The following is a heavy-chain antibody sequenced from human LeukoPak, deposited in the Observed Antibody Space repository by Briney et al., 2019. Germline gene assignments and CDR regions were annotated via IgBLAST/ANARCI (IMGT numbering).Heavy chain of an antibody. CDR3: ARDKYSSSSRGFDY. Sequence: GGSLRLSCVASGFTFSDYYLSWVRQAPGKGLEWVSSISSSSSYIYYADSVKGRFTISRDNAKNSLYLQMNSLRAEDTAVYYCARDKYSSSSRGFDYWGQGTLVTVSS. CDR1: GFTFSDYY. V-gene: IGHV3-11*06. J-gene: IGHJ4*02. CDR2: ISSSSSYI. D-gene: IGHD6-6*01.